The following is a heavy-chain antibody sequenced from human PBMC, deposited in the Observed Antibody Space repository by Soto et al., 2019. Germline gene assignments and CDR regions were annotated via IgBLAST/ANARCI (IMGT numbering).Heavy chain of an antibody. V-gene: IGHV2-5*02. J-gene: IGHJ5*02. CDR2: IYWDDDK. CDR1: GFSLSTSGVG. CDR3: AHRSLVRGVIIGGRGWFDP. Sequence: SGPTLVNPTQTLTLTCTFSGFSLSTSGVGVGWIRQPPGKALEWLALIYWDDDKRYSPSLKSRLTITKDTSKNQVVLTMTNMDPVDTATYYCAHRSLVRGVIIGGRGWFDPWGQGTLVTVSS. D-gene: IGHD3-10*01.